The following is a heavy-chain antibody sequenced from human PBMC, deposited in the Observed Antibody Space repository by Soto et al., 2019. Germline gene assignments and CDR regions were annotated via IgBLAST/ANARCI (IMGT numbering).Heavy chain of an antibody. CDR3: AKDKSGTTAFDI. D-gene: IGHD1-1*01. J-gene: IGHJ3*02. CDR1: GFTFSTYA. V-gene: IGHV3-23*01. Sequence: PGGSLRLSIADSGFTFSTYALSWVRQAPGKGLEWVSAINERGGSTYYADSVKGRFTISRDNSKNTLYLQMKSLRAEDTALYYCAKDKSGTTAFDIWGQGTMVTVSS. CDR2: INERGGST.